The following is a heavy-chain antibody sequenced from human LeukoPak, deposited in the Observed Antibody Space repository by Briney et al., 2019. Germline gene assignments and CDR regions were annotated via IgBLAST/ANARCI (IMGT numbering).Heavy chain of an antibody. V-gene: IGHV3-53*01. CDR3: ARASSHCSSTSCYIGY. J-gene: IGHJ4*02. D-gene: IGHD2-2*01. CDR2: IYSGGST. Sequence: GGPLRLSCAASGFTVSSNYMSWVRQAPGKRLEWVSVIYSGGSTYYADSVKGRFTISRDNSKNTLYLQMNSLGAEDTAVYYCARASSHCSSTSCYIGYWGQGTLVTVSS. CDR1: GFTVSSNY.